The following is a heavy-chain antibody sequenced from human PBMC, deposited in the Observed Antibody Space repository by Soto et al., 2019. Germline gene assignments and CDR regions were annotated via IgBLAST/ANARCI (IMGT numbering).Heavy chain of an antibody. V-gene: IGHV3-21*01. CDR1: GFTFSSYS. J-gene: IGHJ4*02. D-gene: IGHD2-2*01. CDR2: ISSSSSYI. CDR3: ARGFNKGIVVVPAAIDY. Sequence: PGGSLRLSCAASGFTFSSYSMNWVRQAPGKGLEWVSSISSSSSYIYYADSVKGRFTISRDNAKNSLYLQMNSLRAEDTAVYYCARGFNKGIVVVPAAIDYWGQGTQVTVSS.